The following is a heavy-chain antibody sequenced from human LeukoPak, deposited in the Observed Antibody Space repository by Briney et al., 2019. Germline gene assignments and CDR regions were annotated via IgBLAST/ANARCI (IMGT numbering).Heavy chain of an antibody. CDR1: GFTFSSHA. CDR3: AKDEGGDYDFPLGRWFDP. CDR2: ISGSGGST. J-gene: IGHJ5*02. Sequence: GGSLRLSCAASGFTFSSHAMSWVRQAPGKGLEWVSAISGSGGSTYYADSVKGRFTISRDNSKNTLCLQMNSLRAEDTAVYYCAKDEGGDYDFPLGRWFDPWGQGTLVTVSS. D-gene: IGHD4-17*01. V-gene: IGHV3-23*01.